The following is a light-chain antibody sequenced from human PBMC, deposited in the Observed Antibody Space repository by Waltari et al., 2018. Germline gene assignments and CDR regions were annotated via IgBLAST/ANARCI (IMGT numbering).Light chain of an antibody. CDR2: ANS. V-gene: IGLV1-40*01. Sequence: QSVLTQPPSVSGAPGQRVTISCTGSSSNIGAGYDVHWYQRLPGTAPKLLIYANSNRPSGVPDRFSGSRSGTSASLAITGLQAEDEAEYYCQSYDSSLSGSRVFGGGTKLTVL. J-gene: IGLJ3*02. CDR3: QSYDSSLSGSRV. CDR1: SSNIGAGYD.